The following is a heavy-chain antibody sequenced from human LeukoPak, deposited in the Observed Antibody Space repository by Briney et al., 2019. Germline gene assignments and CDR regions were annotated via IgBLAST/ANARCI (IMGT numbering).Heavy chain of an antibody. V-gene: IGHV3-33*01. Sequence: GGSLRLSCAASGFTFSSYGMHWVRQAPGKGLEWVAVIWYDGSNKYYADSVKGRFTISRDNSKNTLYLQMNSLRAEDTAVYYCGRDGTLRAFDIWGQGTMVTVSS. J-gene: IGHJ3*02. CDR1: GFTFSSYG. CDR2: IWYDGSNK. D-gene: IGHD1-1*01. CDR3: GRDGTLRAFDI.